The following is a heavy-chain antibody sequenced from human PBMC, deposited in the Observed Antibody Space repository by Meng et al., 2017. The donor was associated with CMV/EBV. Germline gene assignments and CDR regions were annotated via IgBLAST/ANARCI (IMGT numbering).Heavy chain of an antibody. CDR3: AREGDCSSTSCPYYYYGMDV. J-gene: IGHJ6*02. D-gene: IGHD2-2*01. CDR2: IIPILGIA. CDR1: GGTFSSYT. V-gene: IGHV1-69*04. Sequence: SVKVSCKASGGTFSSYTISWVRQAPGQGLEWMGRIIPILGIANYAQKFQGRVTITADKSTSTAYMELSSLRSEDTAVYYCAREGDCSSTSCPYYYYGMDVWGQGTTVTVSS.